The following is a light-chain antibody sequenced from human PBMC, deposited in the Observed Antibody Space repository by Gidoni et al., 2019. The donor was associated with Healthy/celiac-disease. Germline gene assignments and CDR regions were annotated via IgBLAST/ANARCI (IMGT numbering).Light chain of an antibody. J-gene: IGKJ4*01. CDR3: QQYYSYPLT. CDR2: AAS. V-gene: IGKV1-8*01. Sequence: IRLTQSPSSLSASTGDRVTITCRASQGISSYLAWYQQKPGKAPKLLIYAASNLQSGVPARLSGSGSGTDFTLTISCLQSEDFATYYCQQYYSYPLTCGGGTKVEIK. CDR1: QGISSY.